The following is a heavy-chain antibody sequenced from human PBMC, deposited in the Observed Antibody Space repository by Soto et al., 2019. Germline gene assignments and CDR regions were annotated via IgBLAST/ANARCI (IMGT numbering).Heavy chain of an antibody. CDR3: VRTLVSRTSGTTTS. J-gene: IGHJ5*02. CDR1: GFTFSDHW. Sequence: GGSLRLSCAASGFTFSDHWMTWVRQAPGKGLEWVGNIKQDGIQKSYIDSVKGPFTISRANAKNSLYLPMNRLRVEDTEVYYCVRTLVSRTSGTTTSWGKGPLVTVSS. D-gene: IGHD1-1*01. CDR2: IKQDGIQK. V-gene: IGHV3-7*04.